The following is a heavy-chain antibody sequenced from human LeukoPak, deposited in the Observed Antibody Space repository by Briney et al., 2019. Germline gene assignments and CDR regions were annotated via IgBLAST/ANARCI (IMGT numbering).Heavy chain of an antibody. Sequence: SETLSLTCTVSGGSISSYYWSWVRQSAGKQPEWIGRVHATGTTNYNPSLRSRVSLSVDTFKKQFSLKLNSVTAADTAVYYCARVLGSSGYAGDWRFDLWGRGTLVTVSS. V-gene: IGHV4-4*07. D-gene: IGHD3-22*01. J-gene: IGHJ2*01. CDR2: VHATGTT. CDR3: ARVLGSSGYAGDWRFDL. CDR1: GGSISSYY.